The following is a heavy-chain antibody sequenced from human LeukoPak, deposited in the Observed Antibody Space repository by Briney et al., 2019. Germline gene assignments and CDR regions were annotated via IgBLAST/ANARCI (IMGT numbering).Heavy chain of an antibody. D-gene: IGHD1-26*01. Sequence: GGSLRLSCAASGFTFNGYAMNWVRQAPGKGLEWVSAISDSGDNTYYADSVRGRFTISRDNSMNTLYLQMNTLRAEDTAVYYCAKAPRSSGASVNNWFDPWGQGTLVTVSS. CDR1: GFTFNGYA. CDR2: ISDSGDNT. V-gene: IGHV3-23*01. CDR3: AKAPRSSGASVNNWFDP. J-gene: IGHJ5*02.